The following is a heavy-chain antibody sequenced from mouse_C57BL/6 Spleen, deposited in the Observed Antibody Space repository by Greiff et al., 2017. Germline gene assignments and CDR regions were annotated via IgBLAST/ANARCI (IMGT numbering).Heavy chain of an antibody. J-gene: IGHJ1*03. CDR1: GFTFSSYG. V-gene: IGHV5-6*01. CDR2: ISSGGSYT. Sequence: EVKLVESGGDLVKPGGSLKLSCAASGFTFSSYGMSWVRQTPDKRLEWVATISSGGSYTYYPDSVKGRFTISRDNAKNTLYLQMSSLKSEDTAMYYCARHDDGSSYWYFDVWGTGTTVTVSS. D-gene: IGHD2-3*01. CDR3: ARHDDGSSYWYFDV.